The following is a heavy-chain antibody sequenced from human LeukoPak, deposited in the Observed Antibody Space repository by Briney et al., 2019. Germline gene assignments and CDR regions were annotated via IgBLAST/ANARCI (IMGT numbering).Heavy chain of an antibody. D-gene: IGHD5-12*01. CDR2: IIPIFGTA. CDR1: GGTFSSYA. CDR3: ATETKGGYSGYDLGSLAFDI. V-gene: IGHV1-69*13. J-gene: IGHJ3*02. Sequence: SSVKVSCKASGGTFSSYAISWVRQAPGQGLEWVGGIIPIFGTANYAQKFQGRVTITAHESTSTAYMELSSLRSEDTAVYYCATETKGGYSGYDLGSLAFDIWGQGTMVTVSS.